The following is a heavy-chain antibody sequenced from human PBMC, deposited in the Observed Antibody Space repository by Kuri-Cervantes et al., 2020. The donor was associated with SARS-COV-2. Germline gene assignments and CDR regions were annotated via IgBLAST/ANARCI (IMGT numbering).Heavy chain of an antibody. CDR1: GFTFSNYA. CDR3: ARDMTFDEYGDYFYYYMDV. J-gene: IGHJ6*03. V-gene: IGHV3-30*04. D-gene: IGHD3-16*01. Sequence: GGSLRLSCAASGFTFSNYAIHWVRQAPGKGLEWVAAISYDGNNKYFADSVRGRFTVSRDNSKNTLYLETDGLRPEDTAVYYCARDMTFDEYGDYFYYYMDVWGKGTTVTVSS. CDR2: ISYDGNNK.